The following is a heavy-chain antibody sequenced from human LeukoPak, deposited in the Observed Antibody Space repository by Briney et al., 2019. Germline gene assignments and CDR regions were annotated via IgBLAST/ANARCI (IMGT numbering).Heavy chain of an antibody. CDR3: ARAVVPYYYYMDV. Sequence: GGSLRLSCAASGLSFNGYWMSWVRQAPGKGLEWVANVEQDGSQKYYVDSVKGRFTISRDNAKNSLYLQMNSLRVEDTAVYYCARAVVPYYYYMDVWGKGTTVTVSS. D-gene: IGHD2-15*01. V-gene: IGHV3-7*04. J-gene: IGHJ6*03. CDR1: GLSFNGYW. CDR2: VEQDGSQK.